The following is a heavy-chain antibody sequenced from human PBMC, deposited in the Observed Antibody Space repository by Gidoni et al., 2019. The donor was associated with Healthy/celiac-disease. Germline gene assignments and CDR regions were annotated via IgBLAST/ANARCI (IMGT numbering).Heavy chain of an antibody. J-gene: IGHJ6*02. D-gene: IGHD1-20*01. CDR2: IYTSGST. CDR3: ARDRYPTIITGTTGYYYGMDV. CDR1: GGSISSGSYS. Sequence: QVQLQESGPGLVKPSQTLSLTCTVSGGSISSGSYSWSWIRQPAGKGLEWIGRIYTSGSTNYNPSLKSRVTMSVDTSKNQFSLKLSSVTAADTAVYYCARDRYPTIITGTTGYYYGMDVWGQGTTVTVSS. V-gene: IGHV4-61*02.